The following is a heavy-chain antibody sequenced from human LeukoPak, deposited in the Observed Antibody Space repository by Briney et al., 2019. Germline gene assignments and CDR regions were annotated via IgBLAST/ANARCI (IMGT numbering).Heavy chain of an antibody. Sequence: GRSLRLSCAASGFTFSSYAMYWVRQAPGKGLEWVAVTSYDGSNKYYADSVKGRFTISRDNSKNTLSLQMNSLRSEDTAVYYCAKDFGVVVTAIPSYWGQGTLVTVSS. CDR3: AKDFGVVVTAIPSY. J-gene: IGHJ4*02. D-gene: IGHD2-21*02. CDR2: TSYDGSNK. CDR1: GFTFSSYA. V-gene: IGHV3-30-3*01.